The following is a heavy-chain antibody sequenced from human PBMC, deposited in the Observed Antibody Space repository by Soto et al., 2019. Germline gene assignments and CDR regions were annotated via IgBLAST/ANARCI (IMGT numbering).Heavy chain of an antibody. Sequence: QVQLVESGGGVVQPGRSLRLSCAASGFTFSSYAMHWVRQAPGKGLEWVAVIWYDGSNKYYAESVKGRFTISRDNSRNTLYLQMNSLIAEDTAIYHCARTPITSDAFDMWGQGTMVTVSS. D-gene: IGHD3-16*01. CDR3: ARTPITSDAFDM. J-gene: IGHJ3*02. CDR1: GFTFSSYA. CDR2: IWYDGSNK. V-gene: IGHV3-33*01.